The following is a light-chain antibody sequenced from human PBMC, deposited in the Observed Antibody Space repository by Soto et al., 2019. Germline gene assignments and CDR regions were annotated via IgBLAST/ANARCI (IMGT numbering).Light chain of an antibody. Sequence: QSALTQPASESGSPGQSITISCTGTSSDVGGYKYVSWYQQHPDKAPKLIIYDVTNRPSGISNRFSGSKSGNTASLTISGLQAEDEADYYCSSYTSSSSYVFGTGTKLTVL. CDR2: DVT. CDR1: SSDVGGYKY. CDR3: SSYTSSSSYV. V-gene: IGLV2-14*01. J-gene: IGLJ1*01.